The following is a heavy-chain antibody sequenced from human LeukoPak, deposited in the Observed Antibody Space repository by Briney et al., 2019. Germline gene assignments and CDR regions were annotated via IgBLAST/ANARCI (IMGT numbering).Heavy chain of an antibody. CDR2: ISGDGSST. Sequence: QPGGSLRLSCAASGFTFSSYWMHWVRQTPGKGLVWVSRISGDGSSTTYAESEKGRFTISRDNAKNTLYLQMNTLRAEDTAVYYCARELPFDYWGQGTLVTVSS. CDR3: ARELPFDY. J-gene: IGHJ4*02. V-gene: IGHV3-74*01. CDR1: GFTFSSYW.